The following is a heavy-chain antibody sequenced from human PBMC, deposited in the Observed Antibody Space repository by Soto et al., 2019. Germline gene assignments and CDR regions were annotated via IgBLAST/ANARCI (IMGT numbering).Heavy chain of an antibody. D-gene: IGHD2-8*02. V-gene: IGHV1-18*01. CDR2: ISPNNGNT. CDR1: GYTFTSYG. J-gene: IGHJ5*02. CDR3: ARGLKSDLTGSSPLWVVFYAGWFDP. Sequence: ASVKVSCKASGYTFTSYGISWVRQAPGQGLEWMGWISPNNGNTSYAQKFQGRVTMTTDTSISTAYMELSSLRSEDTAVYYCARGLKSDLTGSSPLWVVFYAGWFDPWGQGTLVTASS.